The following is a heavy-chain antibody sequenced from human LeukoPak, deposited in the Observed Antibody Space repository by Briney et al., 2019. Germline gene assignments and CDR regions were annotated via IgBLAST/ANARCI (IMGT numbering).Heavy chain of an antibody. Sequence: PGGSLRLSCAASGFTFSSYAMHWVRQAPGKGLEWVAVISYDGSNKYYADSVKGRFTISRDNSKNTLYLQMNSLRAEDTAVYYCARDRVYNYWGQGTLVTVS. J-gene: IGHJ4*02. CDR3: ARDRVYNY. CDR2: ISYDGSNK. CDR1: GFTFSSYA. D-gene: IGHD1-14*01. V-gene: IGHV3-30*14.